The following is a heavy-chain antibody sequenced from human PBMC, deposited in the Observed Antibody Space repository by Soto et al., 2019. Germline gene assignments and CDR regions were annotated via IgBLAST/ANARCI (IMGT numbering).Heavy chain of an antibody. CDR1: GYTFSSYG. D-gene: IGHD3-9*01. V-gene: IGHV1-18*01. CDR2: TSAYNGHT. J-gene: IGHJ6*02. CDR3: ARDGAAHYDILTGYYSVGMDV. Sequence: ASVKVSCKASGYTFSSYGISWVRQAPGQGLEWMGWTSAYNGHTNYAQKFQGRVTMTTDTSASTAHMELRGLSSDDTALYYCARDGAAHYDILTGYYSVGMDVWGQGTTVTVSS.